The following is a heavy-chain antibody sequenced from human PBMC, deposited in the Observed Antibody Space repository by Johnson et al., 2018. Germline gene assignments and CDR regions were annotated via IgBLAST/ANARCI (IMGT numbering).Heavy chain of an antibody. Sequence: QVQLVESGAEVKKPGSSVKVSCKASGGTFSSYGISWVRQAPGQGLEWMGGFVPLFGTAMYAQTFQGRVTITADESTSTAYMELSSLGSEDTAVYYWAGRKGEVYGMDVWGKGATVTVSA. CDR3: AGRKGEVYGMDV. J-gene: IGHJ6*04. CDR2: FVPLFGTA. V-gene: IGHV1-69*01. CDR1: GGTFSSYG. D-gene: IGHD3-10*01.